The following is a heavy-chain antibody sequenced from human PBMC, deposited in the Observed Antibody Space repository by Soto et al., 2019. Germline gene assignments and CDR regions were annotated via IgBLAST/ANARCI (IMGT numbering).Heavy chain of an antibody. D-gene: IGHD3-3*01. V-gene: IGHV4-30-2*01. CDR1: GVSISSDGYS. CDR3: ARAYYDLWTSYHYGMDV. Sequence: QLQLQESGSGLVKPSQTLSLTCAVSGVSISSDGYSWSWIRQPPGKGLEWIGFIYQSGSTYYNPSLKGRCTLSVDRSKKQFSLKLTAVTAADTAVYYCARAYYDLWTSYHYGMDVWGQGTTVTVSS. J-gene: IGHJ6*02. CDR2: IYQSGST.